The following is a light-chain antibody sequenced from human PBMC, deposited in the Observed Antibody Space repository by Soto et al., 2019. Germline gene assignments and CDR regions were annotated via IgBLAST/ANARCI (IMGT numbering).Light chain of an antibody. CDR3: SSYTSSSTLGGV. CDR1: SSDVGGYNY. V-gene: IGLV2-14*01. CDR2: DVS. J-gene: IGLJ1*01. Sequence: QSVLTQPASVSGSPGQSITISCTGTSSDVGGYNYASWYQQHPGKAPKLMIYDVSNRPSGVSNRFSGSKSGNTASLTISGLQAEDEADYYCSSYTSSSTLGGVFGTGTKVTVL.